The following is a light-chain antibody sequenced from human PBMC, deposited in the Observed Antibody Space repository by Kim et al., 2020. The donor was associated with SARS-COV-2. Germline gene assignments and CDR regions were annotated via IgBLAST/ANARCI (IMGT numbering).Light chain of an antibody. Sequence: QSALTQPASVSGSPGQSITISCTGTSSDVGNYNLVSWYQQHPGKAPKLLIYEVNKRPSGVSNRFSGSKSGNTASPTISGLQAEDEADYYCCSYAGSSTYVFGSGTKVTVL. CDR1: SSDVGNYNL. V-gene: IGLV2-23*02. CDR3: CSYAGSSTYV. CDR2: EVN. J-gene: IGLJ1*01.